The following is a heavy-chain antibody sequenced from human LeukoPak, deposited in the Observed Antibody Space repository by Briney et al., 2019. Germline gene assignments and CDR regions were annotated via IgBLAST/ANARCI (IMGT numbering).Heavy chain of an antibody. D-gene: IGHD3-22*01. CDR1: RFTFRESY. CDR3: ARDRLGDYDHSGYYDK. Sequence: GGSLRLSCAASRFTFRESYMSWLRQAPGGGLEWVVYICDSGRTGCYADSVKGRFTISRDNAKNSVYLQMNNLRAEDTAVYYCARDRLGDYDHSGYYDKWGQGTLVTVSS. V-gene: IGHV3-11*01. CDR2: ICDSGRTG. J-gene: IGHJ4*02.